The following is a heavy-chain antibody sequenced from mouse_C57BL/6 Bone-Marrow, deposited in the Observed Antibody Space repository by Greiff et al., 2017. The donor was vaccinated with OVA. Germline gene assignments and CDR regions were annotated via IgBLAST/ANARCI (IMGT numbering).Heavy chain of an antibody. D-gene: IGHD3-1*01. CDR1: GYTFTSYW. CDR3: ARWHSSGPHFDY. V-gene: IGHV1-64*01. Sequence: QVQLKQPGAELVKPGASVKLSCKASGYTFTSYWMHWVKQRPGQGLEWIGMIHPNSGSTNYNEKFKSKATLTVDKSSSTAYMQLSSLTSEDAAVYYCARWHSSGPHFDYWGQGTTLTVSS. CDR2: IHPNSGST. J-gene: IGHJ2*01.